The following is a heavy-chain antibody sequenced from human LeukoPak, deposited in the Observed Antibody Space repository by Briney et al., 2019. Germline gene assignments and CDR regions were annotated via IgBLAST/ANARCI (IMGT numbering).Heavy chain of an antibody. CDR2: IYYSGST. CDR1: GGSISSGDYY. Sequence: SETLSLTCTVSGGSISSGDYYWSWIRQPPGKGLEWIGYIYYSGSTYYNPSLKSRVTISVDTSKNQFSLKLSSVTAADTAVYYCARDGHDYGESRRAFDIWGQGTMVTVSS. V-gene: IGHV4-30-4*01. J-gene: IGHJ3*02. D-gene: IGHD4-17*01. CDR3: ARDGHDYGESRRAFDI.